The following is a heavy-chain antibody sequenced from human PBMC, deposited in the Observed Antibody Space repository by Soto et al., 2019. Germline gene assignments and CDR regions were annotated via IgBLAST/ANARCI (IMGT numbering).Heavy chain of an antibody. Sequence: GASVKVSCKASGYTFTGYDMHWVRQAPGQGLEWMGWINPNSGGTNYAQKFQGWVTMTRDTSISTAYMELSRLRSDDTAVYYCALSGSGSYFGYYYGMDVWGQGTTVTSP. CDR2: INPNSGGT. V-gene: IGHV1-2*04. J-gene: IGHJ6*02. CDR1: GYTFTGYD. CDR3: ALSGSGSYFGYYYGMDV. D-gene: IGHD3-10*01.